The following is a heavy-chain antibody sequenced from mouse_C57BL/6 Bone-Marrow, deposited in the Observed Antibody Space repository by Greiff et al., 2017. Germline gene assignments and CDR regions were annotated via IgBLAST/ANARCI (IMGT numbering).Heavy chain of an antibody. J-gene: IGHJ2*01. D-gene: IGHD2-3*01. Sequence: DVKLVESGGGLVQPGGSLKLSCAASGFTFSDYYMYWVRQTPEERLEWVAYISNGGGSTYYPDTVQGRFTFSRDNAKNTQYLQLSRLKSEDTAMYYCASHLDDYLDYWGQGTTLTVSS. CDR2: ISNGGGST. V-gene: IGHV5-12*01. CDR3: ASHLDDYLDY. CDR1: GFTFSDYY.